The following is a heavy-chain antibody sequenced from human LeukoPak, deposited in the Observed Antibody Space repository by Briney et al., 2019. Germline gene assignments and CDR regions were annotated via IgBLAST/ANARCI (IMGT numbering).Heavy chain of an antibody. Sequence: PSETLSLTCDVNGGSLSGSYWSWIRQSPEKGLEWIGEINQSGNSNYNPSLKSRVTVLVDTSKNQFSLKLSSVTAADTAVYYCARQKPSTFRQYGRGRALDSWGQGTLVTVSS. J-gene: IGHJ4*02. D-gene: IGHD6-13*01. CDR3: ARQKPSTFRQYGRGRALDS. CDR1: GGSLSGSY. V-gene: IGHV4-34*01. CDR2: INQSGNS.